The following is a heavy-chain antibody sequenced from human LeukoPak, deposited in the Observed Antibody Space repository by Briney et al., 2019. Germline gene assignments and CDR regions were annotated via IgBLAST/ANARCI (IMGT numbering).Heavy chain of an antibody. CDR2: ISSSSSYI. V-gene: IGHV3-21*01. Sequence: GGSLRLSCAASGFTFSSYEMNWVRQAPGKGLEWVTSISSSSSYIYYADSVKGRFTISRDNAKNSLYLQMNSLRAEDTAVYYCARGSYYYDSSGYPSYWGQGTLVTVSS. D-gene: IGHD3-22*01. CDR1: GFTFSSYE. J-gene: IGHJ4*02. CDR3: ARGSYYYDSSGYPSY.